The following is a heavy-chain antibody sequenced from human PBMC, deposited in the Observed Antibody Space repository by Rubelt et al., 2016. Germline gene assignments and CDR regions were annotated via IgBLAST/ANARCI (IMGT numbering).Heavy chain of an antibody. CDR1: GYTFTSYG. V-gene: IGHV1-18*01. J-gene: IGHJ4*02. CDR3: ARDGAFPLGSGFEKRSDY. CDR2: ISAYNGNT. D-gene: IGHD3-10*01. Sequence: QVQLVQSGAEVKKPGASVKVSCKASGYTFTSYGISWVRQAPGQGLEWMGWISAYNGNTNYAQKLQGRVTMTTDAATRTAYRELRSLRSDDTAVYYCARDGAFPLGSGFEKRSDYWGQGTLVTVSS.